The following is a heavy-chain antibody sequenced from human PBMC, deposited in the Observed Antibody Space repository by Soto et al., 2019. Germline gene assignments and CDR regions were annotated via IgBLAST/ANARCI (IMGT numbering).Heavy chain of an antibody. CDR2: IYYSGST. CDR1: GGSINSSSYF. D-gene: IGHD6-19*01. Sequence: SETLSLTCSVSGGSINSSSYFWGWVRQPPGKGLEWIGSIYYSGSTYYNPSLRSRVTISVDTSKNQFSLKLSSVTAADTAVFYCARQYSSGSRNWFDPWGQGTLVTVSS. CDR3: ARQYSSGSRNWFDP. V-gene: IGHV4-39*01. J-gene: IGHJ5*02.